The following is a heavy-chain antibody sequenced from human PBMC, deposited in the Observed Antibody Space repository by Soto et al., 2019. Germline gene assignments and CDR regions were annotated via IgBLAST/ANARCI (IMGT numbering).Heavy chain of an antibody. D-gene: IGHD6-19*01. CDR1: EFMFSGYL. Sequence: PGVSLRLSCVGSEFMFSGYLMSWVRQAPGKGLEWVANINQDGSETYYPDSVKGRFAISRDNTKNLLSLQMNSLRAEDTAVYYCARCVGGVLVAGFAYRGKGTLVTVSS. J-gene: IGHJ4*02. V-gene: IGHV3-7*01. CDR3: ARCVGGVLVAGFAY. CDR2: INQDGSET.